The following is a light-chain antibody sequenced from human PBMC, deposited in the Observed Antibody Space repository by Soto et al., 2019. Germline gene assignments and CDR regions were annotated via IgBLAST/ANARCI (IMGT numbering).Light chain of an antibody. CDR2: DNN. V-gene: IGLV1-51*01. CDR3: GTWDSSVSVHV. J-gene: IGLJ1*01. CDR1: SSNIGNNY. Sequence: QSVLTQPPSVSAAPGQEVTISCSGASSNIGNNYVSWYQQLPGTAPKLLIYDNNKRPSGIPDRFSGSKSGTSATLGITGLQTGDEADYYCGTWDSSVSVHVFGSGTKVTVL.